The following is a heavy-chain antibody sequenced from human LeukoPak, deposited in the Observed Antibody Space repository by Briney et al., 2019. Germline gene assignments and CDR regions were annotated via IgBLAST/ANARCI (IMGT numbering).Heavy chain of an antibody. D-gene: IGHD6-13*01. J-gene: IGHJ2*01. CDR1: GFTFCSYG. Sequence: HPGGSLRLSCAASGFTFCSYGMHWVREAPGKGVEWVAVISFDGGSKFYADSVRGLFTISRDNSKNTVYLQMNSLRPEDTAVYYCARDRGIAAAGADWYFDLWGRGTLVTVSS. CDR3: ARDRGIAAAGADWYFDL. CDR2: ISFDGGSK. V-gene: IGHV3-30*03.